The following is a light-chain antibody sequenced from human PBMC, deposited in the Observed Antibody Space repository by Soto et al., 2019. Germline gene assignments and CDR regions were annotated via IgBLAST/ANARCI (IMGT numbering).Light chain of an antibody. CDR3: GTWDSSLRAVV. CDR1: SSNIGNNY. J-gene: IGLJ2*01. Sequence: QSVLTQPPSVSAAPGQKVTISCSGSSSNIGNNYVSWYQQLPGTAPKLLIYDNNKRPSGIPDRFSGSKSGTSATLGITGLQTGDEAGYYRGTWDSSLRAVVFGGGTKLTVL. CDR2: DNN. V-gene: IGLV1-51*01.